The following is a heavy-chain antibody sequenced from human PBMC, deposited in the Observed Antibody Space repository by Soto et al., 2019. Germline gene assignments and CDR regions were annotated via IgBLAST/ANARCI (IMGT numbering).Heavy chain of an antibody. Sequence: PGGSLRLSCAASGFTFSSYGMHWVRQAPGKGLEWVAVISYDGSNKYYADSVKGRFTISRDNSKNTLYLQMNSLRAEDTAVYYCAKDRDYGDYVIGSAFDIWGQGTMVTVSS. CDR1: GFTFSSYG. D-gene: IGHD4-17*01. CDR3: AKDRDYGDYVIGSAFDI. CDR2: ISYDGSNK. V-gene: IGHV3-30*18. J-gene: IGHJ3*02.